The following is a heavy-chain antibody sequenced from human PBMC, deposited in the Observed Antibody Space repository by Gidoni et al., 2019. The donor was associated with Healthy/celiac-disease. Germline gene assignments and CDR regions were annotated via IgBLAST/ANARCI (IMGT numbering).Heavy chain of an antibody. D-gene: IGHD3-10*01. CDR1: GFTFSSYA. CDR2: ISGSGGST. J-gene: IGHJ4*02. V-gene: IGHV3-23*01. Sequence: EVQLLESGGGLVQPGGSLRLSCAASGFTFSSYAMSWVRQAPGKGLEWVSAISGSGGSTYYADSVKGRFTISRDNSKNTLYLQMNSLRAEDTAVYYCAKDQNWMVRGVRAVGYFDYWGQGTLVTVSS. CDR3: AKDQNWMVRGVRAVGYFDY.